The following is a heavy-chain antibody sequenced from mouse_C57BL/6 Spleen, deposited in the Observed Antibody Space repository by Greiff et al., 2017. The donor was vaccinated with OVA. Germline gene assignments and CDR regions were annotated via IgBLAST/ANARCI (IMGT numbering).Heavy chain of an antibody. Sequence: QVQLQQSGAELVRPGASVTLSCKASGYTFTDYEMHWVKQTPVHGLEWIGAIDPETGGTAYNQKFKGKAILTADKSSSTAYMELRSLTSEDSAVYYCTRSRGSSYWFAYWGQGTLVTVSA. CDR1: GYTFTDYE. V-gene: IGHV1-15*01. J-gene: IGHJ3*01. CDR2: IDPETGGT. CDR3: TRSRGSSYWFAY. D-gene: IGHD1-1*01.